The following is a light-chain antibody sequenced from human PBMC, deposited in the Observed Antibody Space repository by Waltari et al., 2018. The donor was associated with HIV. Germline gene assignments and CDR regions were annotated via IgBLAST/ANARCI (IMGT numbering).Light chain of an antibody. CDR2: RNN. J-gene: IGLJ2*01. CDR1: SSNIESNY. Sequence: QSVLTQPPSASGTPGPRVTIACSGSSSNIESNYVYWYQQLPGTAPKILIYRNNQRPSGVPDRFSGSKSGTSASLAISGLRSEDEAEYYCAAWDDSLRGVFGGGTKLTVL. CDR3: AAWDDSLRGV. V-gene: IGLV1-47*01.